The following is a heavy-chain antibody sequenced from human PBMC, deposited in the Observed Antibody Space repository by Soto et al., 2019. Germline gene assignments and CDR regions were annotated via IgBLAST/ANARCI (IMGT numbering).Heavy chain of an antibody. CDR2: ISYDGSNK. CDR3: ARGGPTVTTFSVY. D-gene: IGHD4-17*01. J-gene: IGHJ4*02. CDR1: GFTFSSYA. Sequence: QVQLVESGGGVVQPGRSLRLSCAASGFTFSSYAMHWVRQAPGTGLEWVAVISYDGSNKYYADSVKGRFTISRDNSKNTLYLQMNSLRAEDTAVYYCARGGPTVTTFSVYWGQGTLVTVSS. V-gene: IGHV3-30-3*01.